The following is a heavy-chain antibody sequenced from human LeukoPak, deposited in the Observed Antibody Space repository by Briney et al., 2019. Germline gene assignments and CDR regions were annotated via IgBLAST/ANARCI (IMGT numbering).Heavy chain of an antibody. CDR3: ARGLDTYKSGVD. J-gene: IGHJ4*02. Sequence: SETLSLTCAVYGGSFSGYYCTRIRQAPGKGLEWIGEIHPSGSTNYNPSLMSRVSLSLDTSKNQFSLRLSSVTAADTAVYFCARGLDTYKSGVDWGQGTLVTVSS. CDR1: GGSFSGYY. V-gene: IGHV4-34*01. CDR2: IHPSGST. D-gene: IGHD1-26*01.